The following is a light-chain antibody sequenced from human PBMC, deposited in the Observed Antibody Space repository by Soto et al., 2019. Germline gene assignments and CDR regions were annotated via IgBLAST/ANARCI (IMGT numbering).Light chain of an antibody. CDR1: QSVSSIY. CDR3: QQYGNSPAT. V-gene: IGKV3-20*01. J-gene: IGKJ1*01. CDR2: GAS. Sequence: PGERATLSCRASQSVSSIYLAWYQQKPGQAPRLLIYGASSRATGIPDRFSGSGSGTDFTLTISRLEPEDFAVYYCQQYGNSPATFGQGTKVDIK.